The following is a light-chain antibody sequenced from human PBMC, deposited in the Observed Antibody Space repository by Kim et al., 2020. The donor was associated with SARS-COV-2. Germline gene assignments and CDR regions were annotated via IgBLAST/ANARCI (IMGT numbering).Light chain of an antibody. CDR3: QQRDNWSWT. CDR2: DAS. V-gene: IGKV3-11*01. CDR1: QSVSTQ. Sequence: LSPEERATLACRANQSVSTQLAWYQQRPGQAPRHIKYDASKRATGIPARFSGSGSGTDFSLTISSLEPEDFAVYYCQQRDNWSWTFGQGTKVDIK. J-gene: IGKJ1*01.